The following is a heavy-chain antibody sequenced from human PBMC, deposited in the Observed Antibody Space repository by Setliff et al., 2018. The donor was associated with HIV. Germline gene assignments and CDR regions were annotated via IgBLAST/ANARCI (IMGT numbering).Heavy chain of an antibody. CDR3: ARSKTFYDFWGGYYTHGAFKI. CDR1: GVSTSSSTYY. D-gene: IGHD3-3*01. V-gene: IGHV4-39*01. Sequence: SETLSLTCSVSGVSTSSSTYYWGWIRQPPGKGLEWIGYIFYTGSTYYNPSLKSRVTISVDTSKNQFSLNLTSVTAADTAVYYCARSKTFYDFWGGYYTHGAFKIWGLGTMVTVSS. J-gene: IGHJ3*02. CDR2: IFYTGST.